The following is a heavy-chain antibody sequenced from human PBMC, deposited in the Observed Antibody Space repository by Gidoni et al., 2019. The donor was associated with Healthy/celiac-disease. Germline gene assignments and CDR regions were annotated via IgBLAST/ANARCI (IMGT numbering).Heavy chain of an antibody. CDR1: GFTFVDYA. D-gene: IGHD1-26*01. Sequence: EVQLVESGGGLVQPGRSLRLSCAASGFTFVDYAMHWVRQAPGKGLEWVSGISWNSGSIGYADSVKGRFTISRDNAKNSLYLQMNSLRAEDTALYYCAKSKKIGSYYPTPPFDYWGQGTLVTVSS. CDR2: ISWNSGSI. J-gene: IGHJ4*02. V-gene: IGHV3-9*01. CDR3: AKSKKIGSYYPTPPFDY.